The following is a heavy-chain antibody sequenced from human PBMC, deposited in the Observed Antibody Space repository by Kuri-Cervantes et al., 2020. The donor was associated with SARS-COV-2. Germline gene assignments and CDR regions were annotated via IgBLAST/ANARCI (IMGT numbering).Heavy chain of an antibody. D-gene: IGHD7-27*01. CDR2: IYHSGST. Sequence: SETLSLTCTVSGYSISSGYYWRWIRQPPGKGLEWIGGIYHSGSTYYNPSLKSRVTISVDTSKNQFSLKLSSVTAADTAVYYCANWGLHYAFDIWGQGTMVTVSS. CDR1: GYSISSGYY. J-gene: IGHJ3*02. V-gene: IGHV4-38-2*02. CDR3: ANWGLHYAFDI.